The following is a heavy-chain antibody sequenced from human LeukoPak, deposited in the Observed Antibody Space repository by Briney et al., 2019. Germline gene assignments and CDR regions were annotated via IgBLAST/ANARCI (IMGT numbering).Heavy chain of an antibody. V-gene: IGHV4-31*03. CDR3: ARYKVGYFDY. D-gene: IGHD1-1*01. CDR1: GGSISIGGYY. CDR2: IYYSGST. J-gene: IGHJ4*02. Sequence: SQTLSLTCTISGGSISIGGYYWSWIRQHPGKALKWIGYIYYSGSTYYNPSLKSRVTMSVDTSKNQFSLKLSSVTAADTAVYYCARYKVGYFDYWGQGTRVTVSS.